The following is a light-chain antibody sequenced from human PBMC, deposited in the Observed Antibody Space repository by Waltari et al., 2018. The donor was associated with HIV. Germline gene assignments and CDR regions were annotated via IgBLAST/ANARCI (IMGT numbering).Light chain of an antibody. V-gene: IGLV2-11*01. CDR2: EVN. Sequence: QSALTQPRSVSGSPGQSVTISCTGTRSDLGYFDYVSWYQQYPGKAPQVIIYEVNQRPSGVPDRFTGSKSGITASLTISGLQGEDEADYYCCSYAGAYTYVFGTGTKVNVL. CDR3: CSYAGAYTYV. CDR1: RSDLGYFDY. J-gene: IGLJ1*01.